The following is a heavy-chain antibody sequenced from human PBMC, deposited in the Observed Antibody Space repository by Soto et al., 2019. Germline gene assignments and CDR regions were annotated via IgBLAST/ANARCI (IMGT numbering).Heavy chain of an antibody. V-gene: IGHV1-69*12. CDR3: ARDKVRIQLGENYYYILDV. CDR2: IMPIFRTP. CDR1: GGTFSNSA. J-gene: IGHJ6*01. D-gene: IGHD5-18*01. Sequence: QVQLEQSGAEVKQPGSSVRVSCKASGGTFSNSAISWVRQAPGQGLEWMGGIMPIFRTPDYAQKFQGRVTISAKESTITAYMALNGLRSDETAVYYCARDKVRIQLGENYYYILDVWGPGTTVTVSS.